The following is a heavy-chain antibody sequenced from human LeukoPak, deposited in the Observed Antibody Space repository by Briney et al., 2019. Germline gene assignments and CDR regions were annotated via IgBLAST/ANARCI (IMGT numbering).Heavy chain of an antibody. Sequence: SETLSLTCTVSGGSISSYYWSWIRQPPGKGLEWIGYIYYSGSTNYNPSLKSRVTISVDTSKNQFSLKLSSVTAADTAVYYCARHTDSYYYDSGGYLDAFDIWGQGTMVTVSS. D-gene: IGHD3-22*01. CDR2: IYYSGST. V-gene: IGHV4-59*08. CDR3: ARHTDSYYYDSGGYLDAFDI. CDR1: GGSISSYY. J-gene: IGHJ3*02.